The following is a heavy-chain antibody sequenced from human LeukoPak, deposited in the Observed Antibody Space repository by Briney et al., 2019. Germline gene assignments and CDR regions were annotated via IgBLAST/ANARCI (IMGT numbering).Heavy chain of an antibody. CDR1: GYTFDNYG. CDR2: ISAYNGNT. Sequence: GASVKVSCKASGYTFDNYGITWVRQAPGQGLEWMGWISAYNGNTNYAQKVEGRVTMTRETSTSTAYMELRSLRSDDTAVYYCARDLGAYCGGDCPFDYWGQGTLVTVSS. D-gene: IGHD2-21*02. CDR3: ARDLGAYCGGDCPFDY. V-gene: IGHV1-18*01. J-gene: IGHJ4*02.